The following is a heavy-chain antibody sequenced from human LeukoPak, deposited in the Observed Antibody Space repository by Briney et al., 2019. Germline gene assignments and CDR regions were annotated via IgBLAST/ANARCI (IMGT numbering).Heavy chain of an antibody. Sequence: SETLSLTCAVSGGSISSGGYSWSWIRQPPGKGLEWIGYIYYSGSTNYNPSLKSRVTISVDTSKNQFSLKLSSVTAADTAVYYCARESANYDILTGYYRGAFDIWGQGTMVTVSS. CDR3: ARESANYDILTGYYRGAFDI. V-gene: IGHV4-61*08. J-gene: IGHJ3*02. D-gene: IGHD3-9*01. CDR1: GGSISSGGYS. CDR2: IYYSGST.